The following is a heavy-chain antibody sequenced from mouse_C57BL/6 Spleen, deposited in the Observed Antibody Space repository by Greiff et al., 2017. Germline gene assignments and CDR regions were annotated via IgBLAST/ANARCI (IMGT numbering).Heavy chain of an antibody. J-gene: IGHJ4*01. V-gene: IGHV1-66*01. D-gene: IGHD3-2*02. CDR2: IYPGSGNT. CDR3: ARDDSAGSSDY. Sequence: VQLQESGPELVKPGASVKISCKASGYSFTSYYIHWVKQRPGQGLEWIGWIYPGSGNTKYNEKFTGKATLTADTSSSTAYMQLSSLTSEDSAVYYCARDDSAGSSDYWGQGTSVTVSS. CDR1: GYSFTSYY.